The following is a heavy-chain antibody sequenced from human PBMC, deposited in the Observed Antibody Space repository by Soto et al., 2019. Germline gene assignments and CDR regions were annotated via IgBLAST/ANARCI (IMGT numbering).Heavy chain of an antibody. J-gene: IGHJ4*02. CDR2: IYYSGST. CDR1: GGSISSGGYY. CDR3: ARVGGYYSDFDY. V-gene: IGHV4-31*03. D-gene: IGHD3-3*01. Sequence: SETLSLTCTVSGGSISSGGYYWSWIRQHPGKGLEWIGYIYYSGSTYYNPSLKSRVTISVDTSKNQFSLKLSSVTAADTAVYYCARVGGYYSDFDYWGQGTLVTSPQ.